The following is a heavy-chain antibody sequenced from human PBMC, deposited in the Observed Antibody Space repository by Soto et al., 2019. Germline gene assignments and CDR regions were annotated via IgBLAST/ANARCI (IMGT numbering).Heavy chain of an antibody. J-gene: IGHJ4*02. CDR1: GCSISSSIDY. CDR3: AALFPYVSSGYQLNY. Sequence: PSETLSLSCSVSGCSISSSIDYWGWIRQPPGKGLEWIGSIYYRGSTYYNPSLRSRVSISVDTSKNQFSLKLNSVTAADTAVFYCAALFPYVSSGYQLNYLGQGTLVTVSS. V-gene: IGHV4-39*01. D-gene: IGHD3-22*01. CDR2: IYYRGST.